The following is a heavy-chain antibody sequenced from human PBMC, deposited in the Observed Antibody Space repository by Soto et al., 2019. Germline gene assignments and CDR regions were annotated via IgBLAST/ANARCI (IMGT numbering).Heavy chain of an antibody. D-gene: IGHD1-1*01. V-gene: IGHV3-30*18. CDR1: GFTFSNYG. J-gene: IGHJ4*02. CDR3: AKEGPITNWYFDY. CDR2: ISYDGNVA. Sequence: QVQLVESGGGVVQPGRSLRLSCAASGFTFSNYGMHWVRQAPGKGLEWVIVISYDGNVAYYADSVKGRFTIARDNSKNTLYLQMNRLRTEDTAMYYCAKEGPITNWYFDYWGQGTLVTGSS.